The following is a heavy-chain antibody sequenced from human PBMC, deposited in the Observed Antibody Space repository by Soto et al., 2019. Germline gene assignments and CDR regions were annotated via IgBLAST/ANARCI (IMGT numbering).Heavy chain of an antibody. CDR3: ARGDDSSGYYPKNW. D-gene: IGHD3-22*01. CDR1: GFTFSGYA. J-gene: IGHJ4*02. CDR2: ISGSGGST. V-gene: IGHV3-23*01. Sequence: GGSLRLSCAASGFTFSGYAMSWVRQAPGKGLEWVSAISGSGGSTYYADSVKGRFTISRDNSKNTLYLQMNSLRAEDTAVYYCARGDDSSGYYPKNWWGQGTLVTVSS.